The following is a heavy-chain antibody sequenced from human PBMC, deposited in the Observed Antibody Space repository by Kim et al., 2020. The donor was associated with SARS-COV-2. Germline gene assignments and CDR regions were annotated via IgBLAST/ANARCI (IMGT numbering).Heavy chain of an antibody. J-gene: IGHJ4*02. V-gene: IGHV1-46*01. D-gene: IGHD1-26*01. Sequence: ASVKVSCKPSGNFFISYHVHWMRQAAGQGLEWLGIINPSGDATKYAQKFQGRVTMTRDTSTSTVYLELSSLKSDDTALYYCATRSVGALYYFDYWGQGTLVTVSS. CDR1: GNFFISYH. CDR2: INPSGDAT. CDR3: ATRSVGALYYFDY.